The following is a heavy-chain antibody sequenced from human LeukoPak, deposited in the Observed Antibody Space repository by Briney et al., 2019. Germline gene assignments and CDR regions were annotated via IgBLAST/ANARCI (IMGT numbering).Heavy chain of an antibody. Sequence: PGGSLRLSCAASGFTFSSYWMSWVRQAPGKGLEWVANIKQDGSEKYYVDSVKGRFTISRDNAKNSLYLQMNSLRAEDTAVYYCARGGSDSSGWRALGVGYQHWGQGTLVTVSS. J-gene: IGHJ1*01. V-gene: IGHV3-7*01. D-gene: IGHD6-19*01. CDR1: GFTFSSYW. CDR3: ARGGSDSSGWRALGVGYQH. CDR2: IKQDGSEK.